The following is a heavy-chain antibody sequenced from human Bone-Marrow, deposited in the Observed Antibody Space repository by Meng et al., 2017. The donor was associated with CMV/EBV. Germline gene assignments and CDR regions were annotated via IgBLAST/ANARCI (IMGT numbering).Heavy chain of an antibody. CDR1: GYPFTGYY. Sequence: ASVKVSCKASGYPFTGYYMHWVRQAPGQGLEWMGWINPNSGGTNYAQKFQGRVTMTRDTSISTAYMELSRLRSDDTAVYYCARDRGATVGCFGYWGQGTRVTGSS. J-gene: IGHJ4*02. CDR3: ARDRGATVGCFGY. CDR2: INPNSGGT. D-gene: IGHD1-26*01. V-gene: IGHV1-2*02.